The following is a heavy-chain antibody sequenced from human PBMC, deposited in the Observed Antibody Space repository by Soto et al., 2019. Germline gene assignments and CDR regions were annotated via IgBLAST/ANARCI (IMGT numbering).Heavy chain of an antibody. CDR2: ISYEGSHK. J-gene: IGHJ6*02. V-gene: IGHV3-30*18. Sequence: QVQLVEPGGGVVQPGGSLTLSCVASGFFFSSHGMYWVRQAPGRGLEWVALISYEGSHKYYVDSVKGRFTISRDNSKKTVYLHMTSLRAEDTALYYCAKDFELPDGDYYHYGMDVWGQGTTVSVSS. CDR1: GFFFSSHG. CDR3: AKDFELPDGDYYHYGMDV. D-gene: IGHD1-1*01.